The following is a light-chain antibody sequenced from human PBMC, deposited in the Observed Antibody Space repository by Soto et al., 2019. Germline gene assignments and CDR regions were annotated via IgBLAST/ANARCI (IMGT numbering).Light chain of an antibody. CDR1: SSNIGAGYH. CDR2: GNS. Sequence: VLTQPPSVSGAPGQRVTISCTGSSSNIGAGYHVHWYQQLPGTAPKLLIYGNSNRPSGVPDRFSGSRSGTSASLAITGLQAEDEADYYCQSSDSSLSGSRVFGTGTKLTVL. CDR3: QSSDSSLSGSRV. J-gene: IGLJ1*01. V-gene: IGLV1-40*01.